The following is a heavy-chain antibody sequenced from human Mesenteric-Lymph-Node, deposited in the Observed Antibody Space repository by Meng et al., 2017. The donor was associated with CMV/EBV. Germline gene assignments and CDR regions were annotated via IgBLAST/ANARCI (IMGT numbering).Heavy chain of an antibody. V-gene: IGHV3-9*01. J-gene: IGHJ4*02. D-gene: IGHD3-10*01. CDR3: VTGYYGARSYYNGGY. CDR2: TSWNSKNI. Sequence: GGSLRLSCAASGFTFDDYAMHWVRQAPGKGLEWVSSTSWNSKNIAYADSVKGRFTISRDNAKNSLYLQMNSLRVGDTAFYFCVTGYYGARSYYNGGYWGQGTLVTVSS. CDR1: GFTFDDYA.